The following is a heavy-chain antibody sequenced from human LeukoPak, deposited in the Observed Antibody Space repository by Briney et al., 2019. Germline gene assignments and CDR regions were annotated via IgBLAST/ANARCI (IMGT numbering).Heavy chain of an antibody. Sequence: SETLSLTCTVSGYSISSGYYWGWIRQPLGKGLEWIGSIYHSGSTYYNPSLKSRVTISVDTSKNQFSLKLSSVTAADTAVYYCARDREAAAGTETDYWGQGTLVTVSS. CDR3: ARDREAAAGTETDY. CDR2: IYHSGST. D-gene: IGHD6-13*01. CDR1: GYSISSGYY. J-gene: IGHJ4*02. V-gene: IGHV4-38-2*02.